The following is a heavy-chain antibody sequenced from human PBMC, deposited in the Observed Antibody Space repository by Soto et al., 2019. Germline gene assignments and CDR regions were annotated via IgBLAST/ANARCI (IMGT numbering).Heavy chain of an antibody. CDR3: ARGRLVFRSIASKRGGYYFDY. D-gene: IGHD6-6*01. CDR1: GGSFSGYY. CDR2: INHSGST. Sequence: SETLSLTCAVYGGSFSGYYWSWIRQPPGKGLEWIGEINHSGSTNYNPSLKSRVTISVDTSKNQFSLKLSSVTAADTAVYYCARGRLVFRSIASKRGGYYFDYWGQGTLVTVSS. V-gene: IGHV4-34*01. J-gene: IGHJ4*02.